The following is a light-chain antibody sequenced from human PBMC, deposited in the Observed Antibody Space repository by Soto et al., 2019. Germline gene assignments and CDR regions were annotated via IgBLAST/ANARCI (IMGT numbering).Light chain of an antibody. CDR2: RNN. V-gene: IGLV1-47*01. CDR3: AAWDDSLRGWV. CDR1: RSNIGSNY. Sequence: QSVLTQSPSASGTPGQRVTISCSGSRSNIGSNYVYWYQQLPGTAPKLLIYRNNQRPSGVPDRFSGSKSGTSASLAISGLRSEDEADYYCAAWDDSLRGWVFGGGTKLTVL. J-gene: IGLJ3*02.